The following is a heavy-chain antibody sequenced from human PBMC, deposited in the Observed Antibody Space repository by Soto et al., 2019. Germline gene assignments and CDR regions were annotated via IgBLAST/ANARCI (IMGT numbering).Heavy chain of an antibody. CDR3: ARESLHYEVLTGYPHDAFDI. CDR2: IYYSGST. Sequence: PSETLSLTCSVSGGSVSTFYWSWIRQPPGKGLEWIGYIYYSGSTNYNPSLRSRVTISVDTSKNQFSLKLSSVTAADTAVYYCARESLHYEVLTGYPHDAFDIWGQGTMVTGSS. J-gene: IGHJ3*02. D-gene: IGHD3-9*01. CDR1: GGSVSTFY. V-gene: IGHV4-59*02.